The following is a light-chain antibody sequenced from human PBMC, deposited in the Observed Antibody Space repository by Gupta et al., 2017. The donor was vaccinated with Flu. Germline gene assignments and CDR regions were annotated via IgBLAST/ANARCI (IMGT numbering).Light chain of an antibody. CDR1: ESVSTS. CDR2: DAA. V-gene: IGKV3-11*01. Sequence: ELVWTQSPATLSVSPGEGATLPCRASESVSTSLAWYQQKPGQPPRLLFFDAANRAAGVPGRFSASGSGTEFLLTISGLEPEDFAVYYCQQRSNWPPLTFGGGTKVEIK. CDR3: QQRSNWPPLT. J-gene: IGKJ4*01.